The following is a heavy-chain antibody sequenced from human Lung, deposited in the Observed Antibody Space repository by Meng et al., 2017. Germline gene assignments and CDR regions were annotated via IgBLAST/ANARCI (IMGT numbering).Heavy chain of an antibody. V-gene: IGHV4-34*01. D-gene: IGHD4-11*01. Sequence: QVQLQQGGGGVLKPSETLSLTSVVSGGSFSDYYWSWIRQPPGKGLEWIGEINHSGSTNYNPSLESRATISVDTSQNNLSLKLSSVTAADSAVYYCARGPTTMAHDFDYWGQGTLVTVSS. J-gene: IGHJ4*02. CDR1: GGSFSDYY. CDR3: ARGPTTMAHDFDY. CDR2: INHSGST.